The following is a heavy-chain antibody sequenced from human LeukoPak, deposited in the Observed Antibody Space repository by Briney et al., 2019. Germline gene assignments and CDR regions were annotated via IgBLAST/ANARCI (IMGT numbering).Heavy chain of an antibody. CDR3: ARESYDSSGHYPRDFDY. CDR1: GFTFSSHG. Sequence: GRSLRLSCAASGFTFSSHGMNWVRQAPGKGLEWVSSISSSSTYIYYADSVKGRFTIFRDNAENSLYLQTNSLRAEDTAVYYCARESYDSSGHYPRDFDYWGQGTLVTVSS. J-gene: IGHJ4*02. V-gene: IGHV3-21*01. CDR2: ISSSSTYI. D-gene: IGHD3-22*01.